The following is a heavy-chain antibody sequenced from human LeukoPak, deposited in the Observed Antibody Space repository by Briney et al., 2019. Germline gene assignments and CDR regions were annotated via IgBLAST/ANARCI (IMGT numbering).Heavy chain of an antibody. CDR2: ISAYNGNT. J-gene: IGHJ4*02. CDR3: ARPYYDFWSGYYHFDY. V-gene: IGHV1-18*01. CDR1: GYTFTSYG. D-gene: IGHD3-3*01. Sequence: ASVKVSCKASGYTFTSYGISWVRQAPGQGLEWMGWISAYNGNTNYAQKLQGRVTMTTDTSTSTAYTELRSLRSDDTAVYYCARPYYDFWSGYYHFDYWGQGTLVTVS.